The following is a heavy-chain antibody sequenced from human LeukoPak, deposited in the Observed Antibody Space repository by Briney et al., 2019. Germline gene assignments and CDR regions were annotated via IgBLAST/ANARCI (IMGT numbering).Heavy chain of an antibody. CDR2: INPNSGGT. J-gene: IGHJ5*02. CDR3: ARDIVVVVAATSVNLDP. D-gene: IGHD2-15*01. V-gene: IGHV1-2*02. CDR1: GYTLTELS. Sequence: ASVKVSCKVSGYTLTELSMHWVRQAPGQGLEWMGWINPNSGGTNYAQKFQGRVTMTRDTSISTAYMELSRLRSDGTAVYYCARDIVVVVAATSVNLDPWGQGTLVTVSS.